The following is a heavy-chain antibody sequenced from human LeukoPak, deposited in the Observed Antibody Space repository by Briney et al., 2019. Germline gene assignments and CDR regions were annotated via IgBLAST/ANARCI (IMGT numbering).Heavy chain of an antibody. CDR2: IYYSGST. D-gene: IGHD3-9*01. CDR3: ARLYDILTFDY. Sequence: SETLSLTCTVSGGSISSYYWSWIRQPPGKGLEWIGYIYYSGSTNYNPSPKSRVTISVDTSKNQFSLKLSSVTAADTAVYYCARLYDILTFDYWGQGTLVTVSS. CDR1: GGSISSYY. V-gene: IGHV4-59*08. J-gene: IGHJ4*02.